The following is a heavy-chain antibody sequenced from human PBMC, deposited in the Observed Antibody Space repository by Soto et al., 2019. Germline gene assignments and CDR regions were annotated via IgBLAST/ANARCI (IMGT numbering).Heavy chain of an antibody. D-gene: IGHD6-13*01. J-gene: IGHJ4*02. CDR3: ARALSWFPGFDC. CDR1: GGSISSYY. CDR2: IYYSGST. V-gene: IGHV4-59*01. Sequence: SETLSLTCTVSGGSISSYYWSLIRQPPGKGLEWIGYIYYSGSTNYNPSLKSRVTISVDTSKNQFSLKLSSVTAADTAVYYCARALSWFPGFDCWGQGTLVTVSS.